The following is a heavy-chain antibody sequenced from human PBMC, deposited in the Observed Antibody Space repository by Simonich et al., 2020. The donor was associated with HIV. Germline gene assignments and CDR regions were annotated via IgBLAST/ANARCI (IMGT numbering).Heavy chain of an antibody. CDR2: INHSGIT. V-gene: IGHV4-34*01. CDR3: ARGRSPPRTGVLDS. CDR1: GGSFNGYY. J-gene: IGHJ4*02. D-gene: IGHD7-27*01. Sequence: QVQLQQWGAGLLKPSETLSLTCAVYGGSFNGYYWSWIRQSPERGLQWIGEINHSGITNYNPSLMGRVTISVDTSKNQFSLTMRSLIAADTAVYYCARGRSPPRTGVLDSWGQGTQVIVSS.